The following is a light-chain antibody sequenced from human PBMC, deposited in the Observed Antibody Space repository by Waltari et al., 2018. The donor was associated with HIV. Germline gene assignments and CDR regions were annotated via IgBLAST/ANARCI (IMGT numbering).Light chain of an antibody. CDR3: ATWDDSLNGDVV. CDR1: SSYIGRKT. CDR2: RNN. V-gene: IGLV1-44*01. Sequence: QSVLTQPPSASGTPGQRVTIPCSGSSSYIGRKTVTWYQQLPGTAPKLLIYRNNQRPSGVPDRFSGSKSGTSASLAISGLQSEDEADYYCATWDDSLNGDVVFGGGTKLTVL. J-gene: IGLJ2*01.